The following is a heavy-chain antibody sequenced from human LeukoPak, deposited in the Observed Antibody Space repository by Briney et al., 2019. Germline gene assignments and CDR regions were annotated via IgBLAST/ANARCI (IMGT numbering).Heavy chain of an antibody. Sequence: SETLSLTCTVSGGSISSSSYYWGWIRQPPGKGLEWIGSIYYSGSTYYNPSLKSRVTISVDTSKNQFSLKLSSVTAADTAVYYCARLTGYSSGWLSFPDYWGQGTLVTVSS. J-gene: IGHJ4*02. CDR3: ARLTGYSSGWLSFPDY. CDR1: GGSISSSSYY. V-gene: IGHV4-39*01. D-gene: IGHD6-19*01. CDR2: IYYSGST.